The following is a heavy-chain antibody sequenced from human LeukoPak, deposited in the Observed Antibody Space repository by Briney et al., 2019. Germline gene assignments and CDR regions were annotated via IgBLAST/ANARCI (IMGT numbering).Heavy chain of an antibody. V-gene: IGHV3-21*01. D-gene: IGHD1-20*01. CDR1: GFIFSCYN. Sequence: GALRLSCAASGFIFSCYNTSWVRPAPGKGMEWGSSIGDSGHYIFYADSVKVRFTFSRDNAKNSVYLQMNSLRAEDTAIYYCAREGGITGAEEFDSWGQGTLVTVSS. J-gene: IGHJ4*02. CDR2: IGDSGHYI. CDR3: AREGGITGAEEFDS.